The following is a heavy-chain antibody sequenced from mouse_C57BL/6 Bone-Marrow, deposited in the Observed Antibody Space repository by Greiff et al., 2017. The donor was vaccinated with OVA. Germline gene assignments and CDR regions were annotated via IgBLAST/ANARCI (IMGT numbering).Heavy chain of an antibody. D-gene: IGHD1-1*01. Sequence: VQGVESGAELARPGASVKLSCKASGYTFTSYGISWVKQRTGQGLEWIGEIYPRSGNTYYNEKFKGKATLTADKSSSTAYMELRSLTSEDSAVYFCARRGNYYGSSYRWFAYWGQGTLVTVSA. J-gene: IGHJ3*01. V-gene: IGHV1-81*01. CDR1: GYTFTSYG. CDR3: ARRGNYYGSSYRWFAY. CDR2: IYPRSGNT.